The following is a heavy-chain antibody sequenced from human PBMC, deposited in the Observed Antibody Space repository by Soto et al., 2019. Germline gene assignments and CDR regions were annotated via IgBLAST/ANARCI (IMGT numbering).Heavy chain of an antibody. V-gene: IGHV3-23*01. CDR1: GFTFSSYA. D-gene: IGHD2-8*01. J-gene: IGHJ5*02. CDR2: ISGSGGST. Sequence: GGSLRLSCAASGFTFSSYAMSWVRQAPGKGLEWVSAISGSGGSTYYADSVKGRFTISRDNSKNTLYLQMNSLRAEDTAVYYCAKDHCTNGVCSNWFDPWGQGTLVTVSS. CDR3: AKDHCTNGVCSNWFDP.